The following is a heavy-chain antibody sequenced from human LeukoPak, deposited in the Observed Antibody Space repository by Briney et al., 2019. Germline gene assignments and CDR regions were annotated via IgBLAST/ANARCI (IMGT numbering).Heavy chain of an antibody. Sequence: SETLSLTCTVSGGSINNYYWSWIRQPPGKGLEWIAYIYYTGGSTNYKPSLESRVTISIDTSNNHFSLKLNSVTAADTAVYYCARFLQYSGSGSHYLDSWGQGTLVTVSS. V-gene: IGHV4-59*01. CDR1: GGSINNYY. J-gene: IGHJ4*02. CDR2: IYYTGGST. D-gene: IGHD3-22*01. CDR3: ARFLQYSGSGSHYLDS.